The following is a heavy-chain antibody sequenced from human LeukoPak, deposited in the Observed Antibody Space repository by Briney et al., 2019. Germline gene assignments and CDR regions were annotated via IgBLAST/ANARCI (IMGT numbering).Heavy chain of an antibody. V-gene: IGHV3-74*01. CDR1: GFSFSTYW. J-gene: IGHJ4*02. Sequence: GGSLRLSCAASGFSFSTYWMHWVRQAPGKGLVWVSRMNSDGSSTSYADSVNGRFTISRDNAKNTLYLQMDSLRAEDTAVYYCASDPPGLGIDHWGQGTLVTVSS. CDR3: ASDPPGLGIDH. CDR2: MNSDGSST.